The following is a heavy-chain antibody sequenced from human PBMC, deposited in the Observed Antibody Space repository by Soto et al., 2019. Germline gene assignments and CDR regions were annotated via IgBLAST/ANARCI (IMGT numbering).Heavy chain of an antibody. CDR2: IFSSGGT. V-gene: IGHV4-39*01. D-gene: IGHD3-10*01. CDR1: GCYRISSMVQ. CDR3: ARQYYYGSGRQIDY. Sequence: ETLSLTCPAAGCYRISSMVQWSWIRPPPGRGLDWVGSIFSSGGTYYNPSLKSRVTISVDTSNNQFSLKLTSVTAADTAVYYCARQYYYGSGRQIDYWGQGTLVTVS. J-gene: IGHJ4*02.